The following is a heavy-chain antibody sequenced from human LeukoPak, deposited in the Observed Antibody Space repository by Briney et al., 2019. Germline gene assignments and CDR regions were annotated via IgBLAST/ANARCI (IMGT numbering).Heavy chain of an antibody. D-gene: IGHD4-17*01. V-gene: IGHV4-30-4*08. Sequence: PSETLSLTCAVSGGSISSGGYSWSWIRQPPGTGLEWIGYIYYSGSTYYNPSLKSRVTISVDTSKNQFSLKLSSVTAADTAVYYCARAPYGDYDFDYWGEGTLVTVSS. CDR1: GGSISSGGYS. J-gene: IGHJ4*02. CDR2: IYYSGST. CDR3: ARAPYGDYDFDY.